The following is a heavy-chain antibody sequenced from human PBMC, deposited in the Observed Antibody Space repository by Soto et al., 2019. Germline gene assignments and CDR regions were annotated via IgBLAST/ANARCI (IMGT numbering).Heavy chain of an antibody. Sequence: ASVKVSCKASGYTFTSYGISWVRQAPGQGLEWMGWISAYNGNTNYAQKLQGRVTMTTDTSTSTAYMELRSLRSDDTAVYYCARDLWDYDFWSGINSYFDYWGQGTLVTVSS. J-gene: IGHJ4*02. CDR3: ARDLWDYDFWSGINSYFDY. CDR1: GYTFTSYG. CDR2: ISAYNGNT. V-gene: IGHV1-18*01. D-gene: IGHD3-3*01.